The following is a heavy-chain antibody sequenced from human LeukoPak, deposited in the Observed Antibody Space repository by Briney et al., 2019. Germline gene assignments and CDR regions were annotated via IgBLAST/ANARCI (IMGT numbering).Heavy chain of an antibody. Sequence: SETLSLTCTVSGYSISSGYYWGWIRQPPGKGLEWIGSIYHSGSTYYNPSLKSRVTISVDTSKNQFSLKLSSVTAADTAVYYCARDSQWLGPDSDYWGQGTLVTVSS. CDR2: IYHSGST. CDR1: GYSISSGYY. CDR3: ARDSQWLGPDSDY. V-gene: IGHV4-38-2*02. D-gene: IGHD6-19*01. J-gene: IGHJ4*02.